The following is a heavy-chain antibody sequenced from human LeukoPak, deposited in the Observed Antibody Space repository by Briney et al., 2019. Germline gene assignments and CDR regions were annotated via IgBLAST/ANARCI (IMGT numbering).Heavy chain of an antibody. CDR1: GFTFSSYA. J-gene: IGHJ6*02. CDR2: ISGSGGST. Sequence: GGSLRLSCAASGFTFSSYAMHWVRQAPGKGLEWVSAISGSGGSTYYADSVKGRFTISRDNSKNTLYLQMNSLRAEDTAVYYCAKGGEYYYYYYGMDVWGQGTTVTVSS. D-gene: IGHD2/OR15-2a*01. V-gene: IGHV3-23*01. CDR3: AKGGEYYYYYYGMDV.